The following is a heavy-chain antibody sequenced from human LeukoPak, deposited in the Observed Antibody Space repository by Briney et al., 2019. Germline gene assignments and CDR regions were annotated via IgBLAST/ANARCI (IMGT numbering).Heavy chain of an antibody. J-gene: IGHJ4*02. D-gene: IGHD5-24*01. Sequence: AGGSLRLSCAASGFTFSSSAMHWVRQAPGKGLEWVAVISYDGSNKYYADSVKGRFTISRNNSKNSLYLQIDSLKAEEQAGCYCGKERERWLQTFYYWGQGTLVTVSS. V-gene: IGHV3-30-3*01. CDR2: ISYDGSNK. CDR3: GKERERWLQTFYY. CDR1: GFTFSSSA.